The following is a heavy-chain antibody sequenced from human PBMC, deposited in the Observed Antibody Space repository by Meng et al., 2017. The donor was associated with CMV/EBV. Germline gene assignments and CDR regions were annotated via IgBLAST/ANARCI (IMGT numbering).Heavy chain of an antibody. V-gene: IGHV3-74*01. J-gene: IGHJ6*02. D-gene: IGHD6-13*01. CDR3: AREVRDSSSWGYGMDV. CDR1: GFTFSSYW. CDR2: INSDGSST. Sequence: GESLKISCAASGFTFSSYWMHWVRQAPGKGLVWVSRINSDGSSTSYADSVKGRFTISRDNAKNTLYLQMNSLRAEDTAVYYSAREVRDSSSWGYGMDVWGQGTTVTVSS.